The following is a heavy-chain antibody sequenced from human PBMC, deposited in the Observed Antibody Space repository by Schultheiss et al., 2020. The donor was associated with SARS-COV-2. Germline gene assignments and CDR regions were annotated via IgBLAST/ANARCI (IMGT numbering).Heavy chain of an antibody. CDR3: ARGGYQLPHFYYYGMDV. J-gene: IGHJ6*01. CDR1: GFTFSGSA. D-gene: IGHD2-2*01. CDR2: IRSKANSYAT. Sequence: GESLKISCAASGFTFSGSAMHWVRQASGKGLEWVGRIRSKANSYATAYAASVKGRFTISRDNSKKTLYLQMYSLSAEDTAVYYWARGGYQLPHFYYYGMDVWGQGRTVTVAS. V-gene: IGHV3-73*01.